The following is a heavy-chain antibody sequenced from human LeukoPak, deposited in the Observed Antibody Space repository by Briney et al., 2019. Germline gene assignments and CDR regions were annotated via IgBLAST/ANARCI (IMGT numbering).Heavy chain of an antibody. Sequence: SETLSLTCTVSGASISNYYWSWIRQSPEKGLEWMGHIHSSGGSSYYPSLKSRLTLSIDTSRNQLSLKLPSVTAADTAVYFCARLGSYHDFWGQGALVTVSS. CDR1: GASISNYY. CDR3: ARLGSYHDF. D-gene: IGHD1-26*01. V-gene: IGHV4-4*09. J-gene: IGHJ4*02. CDR2: IHSSGGS.